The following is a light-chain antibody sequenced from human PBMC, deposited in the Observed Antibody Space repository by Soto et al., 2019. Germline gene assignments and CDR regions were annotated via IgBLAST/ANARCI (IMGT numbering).Light chain of an antibody. Sequence: DIQLTQSPSFLSASVGDTVTITCRASQGIRSYLAWYQQKPGKAPNLLIYSASTLQTGVPSRFSGSESGSEFTLTISSLRPEDFATYYCQQIDDYPLTFGGGTKVDI. CDR3: QQIDDYPLT. CDR2: SAS. CDR1: QGIRSY. J-gene: IGKJ4*01. V-gene: IGKV1-9*01.